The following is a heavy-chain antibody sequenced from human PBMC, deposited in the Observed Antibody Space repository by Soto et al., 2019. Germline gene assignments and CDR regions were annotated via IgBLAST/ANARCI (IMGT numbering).Heavy chain of an antibody. Sequence: PSETLSLTCTVSGGSVSSGSYYWSWIRQPPGKRLEWIGYIYYSGSTNYNPSLKSRVTISVDTSKNQFSLKLSSVTAADTAVYYCARLVGATAWGQGTLVTVSS. CDR1: GGSVSSGSYY. CDR2: IYYSGST. V-gene: IGHV4-61*01. J-gene: IGHJ5*02. D-gene: IGHD1-26*01. CDR3: ARLVGATA.